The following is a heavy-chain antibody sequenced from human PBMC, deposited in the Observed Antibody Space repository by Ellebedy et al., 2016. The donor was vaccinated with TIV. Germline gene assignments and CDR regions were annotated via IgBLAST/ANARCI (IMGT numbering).Heavy chain of an antibody. CDR1: GYTFTTYY. CDR3: AREYKGGWWDY. D-gene: IGHD6-19*01. CDR2: VIPSGGHT. V-gene: IGHV1-46*01. J-gene: IGHJ4*02. Sequence: AASVKVSCKASGYTFTTYYMHWVRQAPGQGLEWMRIVIPSGGHTNYAQKFQGRVTMTRDTSTSTVYMELSSLTSEDTATYYCAREYKGGWWDYWGQGTLVTVSS.